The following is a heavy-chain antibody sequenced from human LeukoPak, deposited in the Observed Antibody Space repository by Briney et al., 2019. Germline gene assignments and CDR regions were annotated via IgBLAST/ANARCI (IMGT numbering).Heavy chain of an antibody. J-gene: IGHJ3*01. V-gene: IGHV1-18*01. CDR1: GGTFSSYA. CDR2: ISGYNGNT. CDR3: VRDRWDHPAGDAFDV. Sequence: ASVKVSCKASGGTFSSYAISWVRQAPGQGLDWMGWISGYNGNTIYAQKLQARVTMTTDTSTNTVYMELRNLRFDDTAVYYCVRDRWDHPAGDAFDVWGQGTMVTVSS. D-gene: IGHD1-26*01.